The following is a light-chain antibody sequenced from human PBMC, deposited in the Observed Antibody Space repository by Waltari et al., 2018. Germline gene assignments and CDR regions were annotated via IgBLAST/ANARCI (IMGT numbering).Light chain of an antibody. V-gene: IGKV1-5*03. CDR2: KAS. Sequence: DIQMTQSPSTLSASVGDRVTITCRASQSLSNWLAWYQQKPGKGPKVLIYKASTLESGVPSRFSGSGSGTEFTLTISSLQPDDFATYYCQQYRNLWTFGQGIKVEIK. CDR1: QSLSNW. J-gene: IGKJ1*01. CDR3: QQYRNLWT.